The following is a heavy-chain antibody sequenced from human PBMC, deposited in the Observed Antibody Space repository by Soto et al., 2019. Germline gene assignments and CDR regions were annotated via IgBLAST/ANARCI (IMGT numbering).Heavy chain of an antibody. CDR2: IYYSGNT. Sequence: PSETLSLASTVSGVNVSSNSYSWGWIRQPPGKGLEWIGYIYYSGNTNYNPSLKSRFTISRDNAMNSLYLQMNSLRAEDTGVYYCAKNTRVPNNWGQGTLVTVSS. V-gene: IGHV4-61*05. D-gene: IGHD3-3*01. CDR1: GVNVSSNSYS. CDR3: AKNTRVPNN. J-gene: IGHJ4*02.